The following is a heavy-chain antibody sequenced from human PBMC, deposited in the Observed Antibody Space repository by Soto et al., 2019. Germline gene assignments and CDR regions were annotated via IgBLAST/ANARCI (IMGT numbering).Heavy chain of an antibody. V-gene: IGHV3-23*01. CDR3: AKGRGGSGSLTPRVDF. CDR2: ISGGGDTT. J-gene: IGHJ4*02. Sequence: EVQLLESGGGLVQPGGSLRISCAASGFTFNTYAMTWVRQAPGKGREWVSAISGGGDTTSYADSVKGRFTVSRDGSKNTLYLQMGSLRADDTALYYCAKGRGGSGSLTPRVDFWGQGTLVTVSS. D-gene: IGHD3-10*01. CDR1: GFTFNTYA.